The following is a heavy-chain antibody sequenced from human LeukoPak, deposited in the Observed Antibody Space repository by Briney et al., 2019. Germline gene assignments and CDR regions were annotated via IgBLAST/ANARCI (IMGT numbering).Heavy chain of an antibody. CDR3: ARGYPYYDILTGYSLDAFDI. CDR2: IYYSGST. CDR1: GGSLSSYY. J-gene: IGHJ3*02. V-gene: IGHV4-59*01. D-gene: IGHD3-9*01. Sequence: SETLSLTCTVSGGSLSSYYWSWIRQPPGKGLEWIGYIYYSGSTNYNPSLKSRVTISVDTSKNQFSPKLSSVTAADTAVYYCARGYPYYDILTGYSLDAFDIWGQGTMVTVSS.